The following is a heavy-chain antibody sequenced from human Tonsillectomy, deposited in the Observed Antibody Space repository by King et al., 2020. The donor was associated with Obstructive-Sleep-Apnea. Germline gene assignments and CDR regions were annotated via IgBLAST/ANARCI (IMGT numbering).Heavy chain of an antibody. CDR3: AKDRDGFDY. J-gene: IGHJ4*02. CDR2: ISYDGSRK. D-gene: IGHD5-24*01. Sequence: VQLVESGGGVVQPGRSLRLSCAASGCTFSSYGMHWVCQAPGKGLEWVAVISYDGSRKYYAYSVKGRFTISRDNSKNTLYLQMNSLRAEDTAVYYCAKDRDGFDYWGQGTLVTVSS. CDR1: GCTFSSYG. V-gene: IGHV3-30*18.